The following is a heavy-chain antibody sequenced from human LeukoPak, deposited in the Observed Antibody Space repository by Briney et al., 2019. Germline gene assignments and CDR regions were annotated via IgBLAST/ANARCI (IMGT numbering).Heavy chain of an antibody. J-gene: IGHJ4*02. CDR3: ARGSGYDLFDY. CDR1: GFTFSNAW. V-gene: IGHV3-15*01. D-gene: IGHD5-12*01. CDR2: IKSKPDGGTT. Sequence: PGGSLRLSCAASGFAASGFTFSNAWMSWVRQAPGKGLEWVGRIKSKPDGGTTDYAAPVKGRFTISRDDSKNTLYLQMNSLRAEDTAVYYCARGSGYDLFDYWGQGTLVTVSS.